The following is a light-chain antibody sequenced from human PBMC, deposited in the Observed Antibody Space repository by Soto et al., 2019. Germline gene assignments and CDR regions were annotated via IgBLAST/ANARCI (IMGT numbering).Light chain of an antibody. V-gene: IGKV3-15*01. CDR2: AAS. CDR1: QSVSSN. Sequence: EVVMTQSPATLSVSPGERATLSCRASQSVSSNLAWYQQKPGQAPRLLIYAASIRATGIPARFSGSGSGTEFTLTISSLQSEDFAVYYCQQYDNWPWTFGQGTRLEIK. CDR3: QQYDNWPWT. J-gene: IGKJ5*01.